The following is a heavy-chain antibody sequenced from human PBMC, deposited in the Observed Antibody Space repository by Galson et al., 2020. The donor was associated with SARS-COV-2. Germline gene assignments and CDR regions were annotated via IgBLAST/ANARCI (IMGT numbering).Heavy chain of an antibody. CDR2: IYHSGDT. CDR1: GASITSGGNY. Sequence: ASETLSLTCTVSGASITSGGNYWSWVRQYPGKGLEWVGYIYHSGDTYYNPSLSSRVTLSLDTSRNQFSLELTSVTVADTAIYYCARAMFYYDSGSYSDYFDYGGHGSLVTVSS. V-gene: IGHV4-31*03. J-gene: IGHJ4*01. D-gene: IGHD3-10*01. CDR3: ARAMFYYDSGSYSDYFDY.